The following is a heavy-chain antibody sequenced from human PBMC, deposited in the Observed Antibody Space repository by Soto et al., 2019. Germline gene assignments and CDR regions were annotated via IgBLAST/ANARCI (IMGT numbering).Heavy chain of an antibody. CDR2: ISWNSGSI. CDR3: AKDTGYSSGWTDAFDI. Sequence: GGSLRLSCAASGFTFDDYALHWVRQAPGKGLEWVSGISWNSGSIGYADSVKGRFTISRDNAKNSLYLQMNSLRAEDTALYYCAKDTGYSSGWTDAFDIWGQGTMVTVSS. J-gene: IGHJ3*02. D-gene: IGHD6-19*01. CDR1: GFTFDDYA. V-gene: IGHV3-9*01.